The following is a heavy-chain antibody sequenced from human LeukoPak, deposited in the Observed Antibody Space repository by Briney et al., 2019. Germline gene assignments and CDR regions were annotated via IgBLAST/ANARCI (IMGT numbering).Heavy chain of an antibody. CDR3: ASHSSSWYSPYYFDY. V-gene: IGHV4-4*07. Sequence: PSETLSLTCTVSGGSISSYYWSWIRQPAGKGLEWVGRIYTSGSTNYNPSLKSRVTISVDKSKNQFSLKLSSVTAADTAEYYCASHSSSWYSPYYFDYWGQGTLVTVSS. D-gene: IGHD6-13*01. J-gene: IGHJ4*02. CDR1: GGSISSYY. CDR2: IYTSGST.